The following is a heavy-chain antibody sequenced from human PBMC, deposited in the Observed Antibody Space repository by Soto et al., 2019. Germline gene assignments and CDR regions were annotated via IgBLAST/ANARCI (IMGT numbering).Heavy chain of an antibody. V-gene: IGHV3-23*01. D-gene: IGHD2-21*01. CDR3: AKDLSYHNWFAP. CDR1: GFTFTSYA. J-gene: IGHJ5*02. Sequence: GSLRLSCAASGFTFTSYAMSWVRQAPGKGLEWVSSISGSGGSTYYADSVKGRFTISRDNYENTLYLHMNSLRAEDTAVYYCAKDLSYHNWFAPWGQGTLVTVSS. CDR2: ISGSGGST.